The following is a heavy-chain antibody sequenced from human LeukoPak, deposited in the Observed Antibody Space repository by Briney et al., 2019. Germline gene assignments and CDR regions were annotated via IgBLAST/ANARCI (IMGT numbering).Heavy chain of an antibody. J-gene: IGHJ4*02. CDR2: IYPDDSDT. CDR3: AKVDVKKTGYSSGWYGGFDY. D-gene: IGHD6-19*01. Sequence: GESLKISCETSGYSFTTYWIGWVRQMPGTGLEWVGAIYPDDSDTIYSPSFQGQVTISADKSVRTAYLQWNSLRAEDTAVYYCAKVDVKKTGYSSGWYGGFDYWGQGTLVTVSS. V-gene: IGHV5-51*01. CDR1: GYSFTTYW.